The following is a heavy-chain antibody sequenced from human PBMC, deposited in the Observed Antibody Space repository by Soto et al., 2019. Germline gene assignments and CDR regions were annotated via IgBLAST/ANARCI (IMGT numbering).Heavy chain of an antibody. Sequence: GGSLRLSCAASGFTVSSNYMSWVRQAPGKGLEWVSVIYSGGSTYYADSVKGRFTISRDNSKNTLYLQMNCLRAEDTAVYYCAKVGYSSAGWAFDFWGQGTLVPVSP. CDR2: IYSGGST. CDR3: AKVGYSSAGWAFDF. CDR1: GFTVSSNY. D-gene: IGHD6-19*01. V-gene: IGHV3-53*01. J-gene: IGHJ4*02.